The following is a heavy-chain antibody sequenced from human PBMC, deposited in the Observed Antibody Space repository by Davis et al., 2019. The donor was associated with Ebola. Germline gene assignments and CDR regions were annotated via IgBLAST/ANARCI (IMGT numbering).Heavy chain of an antibody. Sequence: GGSLRPSCAASGFTFSSYSMNWVRQAPGKGLEWVSYISSSSSTIYYADSVKGRFTISRDNSKNTLYLQMNSLRAEDTAVYYCAKDSRFLEWLWMDVWGKGTTVTVSS. D-gene: IGHD3-3*01. CDR2: ISSSSSTI. V-gene: IGHV3-48*01. CDR3: AKDSRFLEWLWMDV. CDR1: GFTFSSYS. J-gene: IGHJ6*04.